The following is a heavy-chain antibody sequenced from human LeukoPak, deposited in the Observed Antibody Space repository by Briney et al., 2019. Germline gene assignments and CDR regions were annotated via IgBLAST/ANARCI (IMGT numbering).Heavy chain of an antibody. CDR3: ARSGYSSGWYRGPFDY. D-gene: IGHD6-19*01. CDR1: GFTFSDYY. V-gene: IGHV3-20*03. CDR2: IDWSGDRI. Sequence: GGSLRLSYAASGFTFSDYYMSWIRQAPGKGLEWVSGIDWSGDRIAYADSVKGRFTISRDNAKNSLSLQVSSLRAEDTALYYCARSGYSSGWYRGPFDYWGQGTLVTVSS. J-gene: IGHJ4*02.